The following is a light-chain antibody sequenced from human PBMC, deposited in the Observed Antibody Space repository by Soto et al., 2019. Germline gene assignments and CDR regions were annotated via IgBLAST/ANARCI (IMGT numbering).Light chain of an antibody. Sequence: QSVLTQPPSVSGAPGQRVTISCTGSSSNIGAGYDVHWYQQLPGTAPKLLIYGNSNRPSGVPDRFSGSKSGTSASLAITGLQADDEADYYCQSYDSSLRGEVFGGGTKLTVL. CDR1: SSNIGAGYD. V-gene: IGLV1-40*01. CDR2: GNS. J-gene: IGLJ2*01. CDR3: QSYDSSLRGEV.